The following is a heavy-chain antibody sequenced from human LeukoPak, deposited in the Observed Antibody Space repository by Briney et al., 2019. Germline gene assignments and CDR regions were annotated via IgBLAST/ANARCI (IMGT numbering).Heavy chain of an antibody. CDR3: ARLNVVVVPAAIPIPFDP. CDR2: IYHSGST. Sequence: SETLSLTCAVSGYSISSGYYWGWIRQPPRKGLEWIGSIYHSGSTYYNPSLKSRVTISVDTSKNQFSLKLSSVTAADTAVYYCARLNVVVVPAAIPIPFDPWGQGTLVTVSS. CDR1: GYSISSGYY. V-gene: IGHV4-38-2*01. J-gene: IGHJ5*02. D-gene: IGHD2-2*02.